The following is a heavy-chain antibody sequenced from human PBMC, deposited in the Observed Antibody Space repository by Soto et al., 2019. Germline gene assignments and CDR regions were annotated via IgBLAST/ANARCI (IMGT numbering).Heavy chain of an antibody. D-gene: IGHD3-3*01. CDR3: AREGRFLEWLLYRYSYWFDP. Sequence: SETLSLTCAVYGGSFSGYYWSWIRQPPGKGLEWIGEINHSGSTNYNPSLKSRVTISVDTSKNQFSLKLSSVTAADTAVYYCAREGRFLEWLLYRYSYWFDPWGQGTLVTVSS. V-gene: IGHV4-34*01. J-gene: IGHJ5*02. CDR2: INHSGST. CDR1: GGSFSGYY.